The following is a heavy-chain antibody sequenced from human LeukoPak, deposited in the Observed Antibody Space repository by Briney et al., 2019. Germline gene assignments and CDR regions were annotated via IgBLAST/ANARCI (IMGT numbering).Heavy chain of an antibody. CDR1: GYKFTDDY. Sequence: ASVKVSCKASGYKFTDDYMHWVRQAPGQGLEFMGWINPDSGFTTYAKKFKGRVTMTRETSISTAYLEVRSLTSDDTAVYYCAPTAEAYTSWWKVWGQGTLVTVSS. J-gene: IGHJ4*02. V-gene: IGHV1-2*02. D-gene: IGHD3-16*01. CDR3: APTAEAYTSWWKV. CDR2: INPDSGFT.